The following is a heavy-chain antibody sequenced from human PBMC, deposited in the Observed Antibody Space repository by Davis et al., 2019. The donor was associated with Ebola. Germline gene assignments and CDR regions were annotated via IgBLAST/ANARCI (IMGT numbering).Heavy chain of an antibody. D-gene: IGHD2-8*02. J-gene: IGHJ3*02. CDR3: ASLRRTITGMDDGFDI. CDR2: IYTGDSDT. Sequence: GESLKISCKDSGNSFTSHWIGWVRQMSGKGLEWMGIIYTGDSDTRYSPSFRGQVTMSADKSIKTAFLQWSSLKASDTAMYYCASLRRTITGMDDGFDIWGQGTMVTVSS. V-gene: IGHV5-51*01. CDR1: GNSFTSHW.